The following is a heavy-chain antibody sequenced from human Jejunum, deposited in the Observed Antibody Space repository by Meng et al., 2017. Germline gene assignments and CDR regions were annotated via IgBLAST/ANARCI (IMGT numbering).Heavy chain of an antibody. V-gene: IGHV4-59*01. CDR2: IHYSGST. CDR3: ARGNGWHDY. D-gene: IGHD6-19*01. CDR1: SASMNPYY. Sequence: SETLSLTCTVSSASMNPYYWSWIRQPPGKGLEWIGYIHYSGSTDYNPSLQSRLTISVDTSKNHFSLKLMSVTAADTAVYYCARGNGWHDYWGQGTLVTGS. J-gene: IGHJ4*02.